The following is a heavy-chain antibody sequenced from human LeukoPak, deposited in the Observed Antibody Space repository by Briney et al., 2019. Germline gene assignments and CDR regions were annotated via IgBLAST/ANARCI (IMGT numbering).Heavy chain of an antibody. J-gene: IGHJ4*02. CDR3: ARSGTYGDYLCFDL. CDR1: EFSLSTSGVG. CDR2: IYWDDDK. V-gene: IGHV2-5*02. Sequence: ESGPTLVKPTQTLTLTCTFSEFSLSTSGVGVGWIRQPPGKALEWLALIYWDDDKRYSPSLKNRLTITKDTSKNQVVLTMTNMDPVDTATYYCARSGTYGDYLCFDLWGQGTLVTVSS. D-gene: IGHD4-17*01.